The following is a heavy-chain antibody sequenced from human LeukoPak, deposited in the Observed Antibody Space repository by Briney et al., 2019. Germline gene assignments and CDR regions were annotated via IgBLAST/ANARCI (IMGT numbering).Heavy chain of an antibody. CDR3: ARVYSSDYYYYYMDV. Sequence: PSETLSLTCTVSGYSISSGYYWGWIRQPPGKGLEWIGSIYHSGSTYYNPSLKSRVTISVDTSKNQFSLKLSSVTAADTAVYYCARVYSSDYYYYYMDVWGKGTTVTVSS. J-gene: IGHJ6*03. V-gene: IGHV4-38-2*02. CDR1: GYSISSGYY. D-gene: IGHD5-18*01. CDR2: IYHSGST.